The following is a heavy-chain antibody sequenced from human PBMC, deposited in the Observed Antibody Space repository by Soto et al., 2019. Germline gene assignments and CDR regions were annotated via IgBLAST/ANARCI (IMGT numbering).Heavy chain of an antibody. Sequence: QVQLQESGPGLVKPSETLSLTCSVSGASVTSRGYYWSWIRQTPGKGLEWMGYVTYSGITTYNPSLKSRVAISVDTANNQFSLSLSSVRAADTAVYYCVRDYIERPHYHFDSWGQGTLVTVSS. CDR3: VRDYIERPHYHFDS. D-gene: IGHD1-1*01. CDR2: VTYSGIT. J-gene: IGHJ4*02. CDR1: GASVTSRGYY. V-gene: IGHV4-61*08.